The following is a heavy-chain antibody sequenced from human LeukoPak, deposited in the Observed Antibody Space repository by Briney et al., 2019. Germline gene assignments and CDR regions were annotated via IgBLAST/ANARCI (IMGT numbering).Heavy chain of an antibody. Sequence: ASVKVSCKASGGTCSSYAISWVRQAPGQGLEWMGGIIPIFGTANYAQKFQGRVTITTDESTSTAYMELSSLRSEDTAVYYCARDPSSRRRNYYGSSGYCGAFDIWGQGTMVTVSS. D-gene: IGHD3-22*01. J-gene: IGHJ3*02. V-gene: IGHV1-69*05. CDR3: ARDPSSRRRNYYGSSGYCGAFDI. CDR2: IIPIFGTA. CDR1: GGTCSSYA.